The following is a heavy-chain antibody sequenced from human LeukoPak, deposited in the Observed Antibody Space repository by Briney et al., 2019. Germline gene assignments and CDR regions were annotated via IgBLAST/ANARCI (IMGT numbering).Heavy chain of an antibody. CDR3: ARDGARYSSSWYVY. CDR2: INPNSGGT. V-gene: IGHV1-2*02. Sequence: ASVKVSCKASGYTFTGYYMHWVRQAPGQGLEWMGWINPNSGGTNYAQKFQGRVTMTRDTSISTAYMELSRLRSDDTAVYYCARDGARYSSSWYVYWGQGTLVTVSS. J-gene: IGHJ4*02. CDR1: GYTFTGYY. D-gene: IGHD6-13*01.